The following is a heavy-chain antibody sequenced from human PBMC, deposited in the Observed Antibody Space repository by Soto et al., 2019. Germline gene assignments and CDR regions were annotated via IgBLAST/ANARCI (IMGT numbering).Heavy chain of an antibody. J-gene: IGHJ5*02. CDR3: ARGITIFGVVIIPWFDP. CDR2: IYYSGST. V-gene: IGHV4-31*03. Sequence: QVQLQESGPGLVKPSQTLSLTCTVSGGSISSGGYYWSWIRQHPGKGLEWIGYIYYSGSTYYNPSLKSRVTISVDTSKNQFSLKLSSVTAADTAVYYCARGITIFGVVIIPWFDPWGQGTLVTVSS. CDR1: GGSISSGGYY. D-gene: IGHD3-3*01.